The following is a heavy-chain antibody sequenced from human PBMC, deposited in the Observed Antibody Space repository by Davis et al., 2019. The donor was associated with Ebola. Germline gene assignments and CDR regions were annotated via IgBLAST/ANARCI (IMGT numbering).Heavy chain of an antibody. CDR1: GFTFSSYD. J-gene: IGHJ3*02. Sequence: GGSLRLSCVASGFTFSSYDMNWVRQAPGKGLEWVSWINTCSGNAYYADSVEGRFTISRDNAKKSLYLQMDNLRAEDTAVYYCARPEWNQYDVSGYPEVAFDMWGQGTMVTVSS. D-gene: IGHD3-22*01. CDR3: ARPEWNQYDVSGYPEVAFDM. V-gene: IGHV3-21*01. CDR2: INTCSGNA.